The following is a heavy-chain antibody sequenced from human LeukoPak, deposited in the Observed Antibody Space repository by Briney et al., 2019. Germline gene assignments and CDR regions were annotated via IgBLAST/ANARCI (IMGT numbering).Heavy chain of an antibody. CDR1: GGSISSGGYY. CDR2: IYHSGST. Sequence: SETLSLTCSVSGGSISSGGYYWSWIRQPPGKGLEWIGYIYHSGSTYYNPSLKSRVTISVDRSKNQFSLKLSSVTAADTAVYYCARANWNPTYFDYWGQGTLVTVSS. J-gene: IGHJ4*02. V-gene: IGHV4-30-2*01. D-gene: IGHD1-1*01. CDR3: ARANWNPTYFDY.